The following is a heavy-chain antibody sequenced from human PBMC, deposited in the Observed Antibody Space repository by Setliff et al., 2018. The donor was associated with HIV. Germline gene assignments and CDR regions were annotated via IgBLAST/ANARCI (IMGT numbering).Heavy chain of an antibody. D-gene: IGHD3-10*01. CDR3: ARDRALRFSKSPSFNYFDV. J-gene: IGHJ4*02. CDR2: IYSTGHT. Sequence: PSETLSLTCLVFGYSITNGNYWAWIRQSPGKGLEWIGSIYSTGHTYYNPSHKSRLTMSVDTAKNRFSLKLISVTAAGTAVYYCARDRALRFSKSPSFNYFDVWGQGALVTVSS. CDR1: GYSITNGNY. V-gene: IGHV4-38-2*02.